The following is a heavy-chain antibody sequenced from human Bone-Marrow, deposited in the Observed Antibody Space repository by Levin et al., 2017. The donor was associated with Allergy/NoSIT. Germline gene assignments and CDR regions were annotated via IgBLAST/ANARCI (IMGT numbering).Heavy chain of an antibody. V-gene: IGHV1-2*06. J-gene: IGHJ3*02. D-gene: IGHD2-15*01. CDR3: AREKRKGYCSGGSCYPDAFDI. CDR1: GYTFTGYY. CDR2: INPNSGGT. Sequence: ASVKVSCKASGYTFTGYYMHWVRQAPGQGLEWMGRINPNSGGTNYAQKFQGRVTMTRDTSISTAYMELSRLRSDDTAVYYCAREKRKGYCSGGSCYPDAFDIWGQGTMVTVSS.